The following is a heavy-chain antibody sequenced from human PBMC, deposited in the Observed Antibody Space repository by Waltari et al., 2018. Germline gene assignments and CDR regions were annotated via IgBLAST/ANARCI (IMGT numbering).Heavy chain of an antibody. J-gene: IGHJ5*02. CDR2: IWYDGSNK. V-gene: IGHV3-30*18. D-gene: IGHD3-22*01. CDR3: AKDPGYYDSSAEGGNWFDP. Sequence: QVQLVESGGGVVQPGRSLRLSCAASGFTFSSYGMHWVRQAPGKGLEWVAVIWYDGSNKYYADSVKGRFTISRDNSKNTLYLQMNSLRAEDTAMYYCAKDPGYYDSSAEGGNWFDPWGQGTLVTVSS. CDR1: GFTFSSYG.